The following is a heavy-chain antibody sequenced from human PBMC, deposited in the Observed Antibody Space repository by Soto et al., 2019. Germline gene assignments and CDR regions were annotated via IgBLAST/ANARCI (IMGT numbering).Heavy chain of an antibody. CDR2: IYYSGST. CDR1: GGSISSYY. D-gene: IGHD2-8*01. J-gene: IGHJ4*02. CDR3: AGNCTNGVCRPGSFDY. Sequence: SQTLSLTCTVSGGSISSYYWRWIRQPPGKGLEWIGYIYYSGSTNYTPSLKSRVTISVDTSKNQFSLKLSSVTAADTAVYYCAGNCTNGVCRPGSFDYWGQGSLVT. V-gene: IGHV4-59*01.